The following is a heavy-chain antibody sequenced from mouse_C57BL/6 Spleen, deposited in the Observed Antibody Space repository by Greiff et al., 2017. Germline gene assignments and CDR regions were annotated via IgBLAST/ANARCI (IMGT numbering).Heavy chain of an antibody. D-gene: IGHD1-1*01. J-gene: IGHJ2*01. CDR1: GYAFSSSW. Sequence: VQLQQSGPELVKPGASVKISCKASGYAFSSSWMNWVKQRPGKGLEWIGRFYPGDGDTNYNGKFKGKATLTAYKSSSTAYMQLSSLTSEDSAVYFCARDPFTTVAPDYWGQGTTLTVSS. V-gene: IGHV1-82*01. CDR3: ARDPFTTVAPDY. CDR2: FYPGDGDT.